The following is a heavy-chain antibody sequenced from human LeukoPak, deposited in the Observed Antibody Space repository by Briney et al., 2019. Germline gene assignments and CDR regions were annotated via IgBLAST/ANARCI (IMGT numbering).Heavy chain of an antibody. CDR2: IYYSGST. Sequence: SETLSLTCTVSGGSISSSSYYWGWIRQPPGKGLEWIGSIYYSGSTYYNPSLKSRVTTSMDTSKNQFSLKLSSVTAADTAVYYCARATEPGSSTWDWFDPWGQGTLVTVSS. CDR1: GGSISSSSYY. CDR3: ARATEPGSSTWDWFDP. V-gene: IGHV4-39*07. D-gene: IGHD2-2*01. J-gene: IGHJ5*02.